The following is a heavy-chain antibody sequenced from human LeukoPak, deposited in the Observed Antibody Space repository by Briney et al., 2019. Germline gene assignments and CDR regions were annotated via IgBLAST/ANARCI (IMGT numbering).Heavy chain of an antibody. CDR1: GGSVSSGSYY. D-gene: IGHD6-13*01. CDR3: ARSRYSRLTPFDY. Sequence: SETLSLTCTVSGGSVSSGSYYWSWIRQPPGKRLEWIGYIYYSGSTNYNPSLKSRVTISVDTSKNQFSLKLSSVTAADTAVYYCARSRYSRLTPFDYWGQGTLVTVSS. J-gene: IGHJ4*02. V-gene: IGHV4-61*01. CDR2: IYYSGST.